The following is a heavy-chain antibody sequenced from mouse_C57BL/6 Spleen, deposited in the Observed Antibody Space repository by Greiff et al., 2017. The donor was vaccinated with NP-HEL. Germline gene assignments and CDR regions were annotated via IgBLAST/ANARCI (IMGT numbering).Heavy chain of an antibody. CDR3: ASNLYYFDY. CDR1: GYTFTSYW. Sequence: QVQLQQPGAELVRPGSSVKLSCKASGYTFTSYWMDWVKQRPGQGLEWIGNIYPSDSETHYNQKFKDKATLTVDKSTSTAYMQLSSLTSEDSAVYYCASNLYYFDYWGQGTTLTVSS. J-gene: IGHJ2*01. D-gene: IGHD1-3*01. CDR2: IYPSDSET. V-gene: IGHV1-61*01.